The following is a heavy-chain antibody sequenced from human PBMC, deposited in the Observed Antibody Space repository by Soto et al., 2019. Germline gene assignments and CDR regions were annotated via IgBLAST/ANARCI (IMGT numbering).Heavy chain of an antibody. CDR3: LGGSNYDTP. Sequence: QVQLVESGGGVVQPGRSLRLSCVASGFTFTNYAMHWVRQAPGKGLEWVAVLSYDGSYKFYADSVKGRFTIFRDNNKNMLYLQMNSLRAEDTAVYYCLGGSNYDTPWGQGALVTVTS. V-gene: IGHV3-30-3*01. D-gene: IGHD3-10*01. J-gene: IGHJ5*02. CDR2: LSYDGSYK. CDR1: GFTFTNYA.